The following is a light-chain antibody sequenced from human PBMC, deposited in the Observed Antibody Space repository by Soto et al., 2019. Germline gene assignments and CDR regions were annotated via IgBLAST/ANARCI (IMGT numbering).Light chain of an antibody. J-gene: IGLJ3*02. CDR3: CSYAGSSSSL. CDR1: SSDVGSYNL. CDR2: EVT. Sequence: QSVLTQPASVSGSPGQSITISCTGTSSDVGSYNLVSWYQQHPGKAPKLIIYEVTKRPSGLSNRFSGSKSGNTASLTISGLQPEDEADYYCCSYAGSSSSLFGGGTKVTVL. V-gene: IGLV2-23*02.